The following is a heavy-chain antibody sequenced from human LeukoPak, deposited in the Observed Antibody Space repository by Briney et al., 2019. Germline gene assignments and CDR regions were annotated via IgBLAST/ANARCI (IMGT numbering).Heavy chain of an antibody. CDR2: IYYSGTT. D-gene: IGHD3-22*01. CDR3: ARDRYYYDSSGYIRMDV. CDR1: GGSISSYY. V-gene: IGHV4-59*01. J-gene: IGHJ6*03. Sequence: SETLSLTCTVSGGSISSYYCTWIRQPPGKGLGWMGYIYYSGTTTYNPSLKSRVTISVDTSKNQFSLKLSSVTAADTAVYYCARDRYYYDSSGYIRMDVWGKGTTVTISS.